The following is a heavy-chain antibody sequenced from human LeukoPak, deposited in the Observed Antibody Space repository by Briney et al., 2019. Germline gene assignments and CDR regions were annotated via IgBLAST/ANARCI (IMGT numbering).Heavy chain of an antibody. CDR2: ISSSGTTI. J-gene: IGHJ4*02. CDR1: GLTFSDYY. D-gene: IGHD7-27*01. V-gene: IGHV3-11*01. Sequence: TGGSLRLSCAASGLTFSDYYMSWIRQAPGKGLEWVSYISSSGTTIYYADSVKGRFTVSRDNSKNTLFLQMNSLRAEDTAVYYCAKDGGLWVSAHWGDSWGRGTLVTVSS. CDR3: AKDGGLWVSAHWGDS.